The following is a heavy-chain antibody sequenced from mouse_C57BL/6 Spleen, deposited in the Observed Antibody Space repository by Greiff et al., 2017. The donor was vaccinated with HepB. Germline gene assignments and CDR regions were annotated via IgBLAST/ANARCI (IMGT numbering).Heavy chain of an antibody. Sequence: EVKLEESGPGLVKPSQSLSLTCSVTGYSITSGYYWNWIRQFPGNKLEWMGYISYDGSNNYNPSLKNRISITRDTSKNQFFLKLNSVTTEDTATYYCAREGGYYGSSRLYYAMDYWGQGTSVTVSS. CDR1: GYSITSGYY. CDR3: AREGGYYGSSRLYYAMDY. J-gene: IGHJ4*01. V-gene: IGHV3-6*01. D-gene: IGHD1-1*01. CDR2: ISYDGSN.